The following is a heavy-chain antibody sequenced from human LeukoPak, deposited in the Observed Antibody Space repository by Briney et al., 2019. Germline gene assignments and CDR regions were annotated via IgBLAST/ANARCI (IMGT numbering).Heavy chain of an antibody. Sequence: SQTLSLTCDISGDSVSSNSAAWTWIMQSPSRGLEWLGMTFFRSKWYTQYAVSVKSRITINPDTSKNQFSLQLNSVTPDDTAVYYCARLSGAYEYFLDYWGQGTLVTVSS. V-gene: IGHV6-1*01. CDR3: ARLSGAYEYFLDY. CDR1: GDSVSSNSAA. D-gene: IGHD5-12*01. CDR2: TFFRSKWYT. J-gene: IGHJ4*02.